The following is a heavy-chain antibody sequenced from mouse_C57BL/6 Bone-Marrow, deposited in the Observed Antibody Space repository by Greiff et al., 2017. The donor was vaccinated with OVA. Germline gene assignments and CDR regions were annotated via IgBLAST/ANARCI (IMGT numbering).Heavy chain of an antibody. D-gene: IGHD2-14*01. CDR2: IHPNSGST. CDR1: GYTFTSYW. V-gene: IGHV1-64*01. Sequence: QVQLQQPGAELVKPGASVKLSCKASGYTFTSYWMHWVKQRPGQGLEWIGMIHPNSGSTNYNEKFKSKATLTVDKSSSTAYMQLSSLTYEDSAVYYSARRVLMGDYAMDDCGQRTSVTVSS. CDR3: ARRVLMGDYAMDD. J-gene: IGHJ4*01.